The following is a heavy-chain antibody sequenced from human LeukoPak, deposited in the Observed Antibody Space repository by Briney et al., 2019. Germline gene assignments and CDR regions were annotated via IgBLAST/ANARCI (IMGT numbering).Heavy chain of an antibody. V-gene: IGHV4-61*02. CDR1: GGSISSGSYY. D-gene: IGHD6-6*01. CDR3: ARVSSSSSSGAWFDP. CDR2: IYTSGST. J-gene: IGHJ5*02. Sequence: SETLSLTCTVSGGSISSGSYYWSWIRQPAGKGLEWIERIYTSGSTNYNPSLKSRVTISVDTSKNQFSLKLYSVTAADTAVYYCARVSSSSSSGAWFDPWGQGTLVTVSS.